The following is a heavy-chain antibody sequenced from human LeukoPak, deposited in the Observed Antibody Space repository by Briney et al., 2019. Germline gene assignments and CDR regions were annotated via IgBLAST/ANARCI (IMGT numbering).Heavy chain of an antibody. J-gene: IGHJ6*03. Sequence: PSETLSLTCTVSGGSISSYYWSWIRQPPGKGLEWIGYTYYSGSTNYNPSLKSRVTISVDTSKNQFSLKLSSVTAADTAVYYCARGVTLMDVWGKGTTVTVSS. V-gene: IGHV4-59*12. CDR3: ARGVTLMDV. CDR2: TYYSGST. CDR1: GGSISSYY. D-gene: IGHD3-16*02.